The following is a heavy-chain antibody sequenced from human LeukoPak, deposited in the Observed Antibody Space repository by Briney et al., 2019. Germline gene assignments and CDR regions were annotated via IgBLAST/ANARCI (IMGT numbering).Heavy chain of an antibody. CDR3: AGCPRCILGYCSGGSCH. Sequence: PSETLSLTCAVYGGSFSGYYWSWIRQPPGKGLEWIGEINHSGSTNYNPSLKSRVTISVDTSKNQFSLKLSSVTAADTAVYYCAGCPRCILGYCSGGSCHWGQGTLVTVSS. V-gene: IGHV4-34*01. J-gene: IGHJ4*02. CDR2: INHSGST. CDR1: GGSFSGYY. D-gene: IGHD2-15*01.